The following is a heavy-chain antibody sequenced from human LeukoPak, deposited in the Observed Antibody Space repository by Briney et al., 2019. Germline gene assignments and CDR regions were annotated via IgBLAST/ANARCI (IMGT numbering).Heavy chain of an antibody. CDR1: GFTFSSYA. J-gene: IGHJ6*02. Sequence: GGSLRLSCAASGFTFSSYAMHWVRQAPGKGLEWVAVISYDGSNKYYADSVKGRFTISRDNSKNTLYLQMNSLRAEDTAVYYCARVLSGGPDRYYYYYGMDVWGQGTTVTVSS. CDR3: ARVLSGGPDRYYYYYGMDV. D-gene: IGHD2-15*01. V-gene: IGHV3-30-3*01. CDR2: ISYDGSNK.